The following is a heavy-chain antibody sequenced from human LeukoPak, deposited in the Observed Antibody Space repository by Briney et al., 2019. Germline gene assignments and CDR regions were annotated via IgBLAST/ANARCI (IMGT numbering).Heavy chain of an antibody. D-gene: IGHD2-2*02. CDR3: ARDGQYPHLSSPDAFDI. Sequence: GGSLRLSCAASGFTFDDYAMHWVRQAPGKGLEWVSGISWNSGSIGYADSVKGRFTISRDNAKNSLYLQMNSLRAEDTAVYYCARDGQYPHLSSPDAFDIWGQGTMVTVSS. CDR1: GFTFDDYA. J-gene: IGHJ3*02. CDR2: ISWNSGSI. V-gene: IGHV3-9*01.